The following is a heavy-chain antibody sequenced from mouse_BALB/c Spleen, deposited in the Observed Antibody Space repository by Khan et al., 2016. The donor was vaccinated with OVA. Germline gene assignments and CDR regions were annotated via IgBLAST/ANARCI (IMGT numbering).Heavy chain of an antibody. V-gene: IGHV1-4*01. Sequence: QVQLQQSGAELARPGASVKMSCKASGYTFTSYTMHWVKQRPGQGLEWIGYINPSSGYTNYNQKFKDKATLTADKSSSTAYMQLSNLTSEDSAVYYCAREGAYYRSDGWFAYWGQGTLVTVSA. CDR1: GYTFTSYT. J-gene: IGHJ3*01. CDR3: AREGAYYRSDGWFAY. CDR2: INPSSGYT. D-gene: IGHD2-14*01.